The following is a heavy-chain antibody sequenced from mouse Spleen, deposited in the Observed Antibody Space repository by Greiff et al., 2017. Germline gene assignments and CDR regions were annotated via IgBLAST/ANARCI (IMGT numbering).Heavy chain of an antibody. CDR2: IDPSDSET. V-gene: IGHV1-52*01. J-gene: IGHJ4*01. D-gene: IGHD4-1*01. Sequence: VQLQQPGAELVRPGSSVKLSCKASGYTFTSYWMHWVKQRPIQGLEWIGNIDPSDSETHYNQKFKDKATLTVDKSSSTAYMQLSSLTSEDSAVYYCARRLTDYAMDYWGQGTSVTVSS. CDR1: GYTFTSYW. CDR3: ARRLTDYAMDY.